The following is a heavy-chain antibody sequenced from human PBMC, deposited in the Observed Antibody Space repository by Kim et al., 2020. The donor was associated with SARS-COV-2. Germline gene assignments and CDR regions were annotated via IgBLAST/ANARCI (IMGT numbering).Heavy chain of an antibody. CDR3: ARRRYSRGWYGGWFDP. J-gene: IGHJ5*02. D-gene: IGHD6-19*01. V-gene: IGHV4-34*01. CDR1: GGSFSGYY. Sequence: SETLSLTCAVYGGSFSGYYWSWIRQPPGKGLEWIGEINHSGGTNYNPSLKSRVTISVDTSKNQFSLKLSSVTAADTAVYYCARRRYSRGWYGGWFDPWGQGTLVTVSS. CDR2: INHSGGT.